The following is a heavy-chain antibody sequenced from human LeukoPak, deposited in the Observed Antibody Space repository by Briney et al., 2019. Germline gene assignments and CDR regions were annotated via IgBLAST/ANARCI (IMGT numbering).Heavy chain of an antibody. D-gene: IGHD2-21*02. CDR2: IYWDDDK. J-gene: IGHJ4*02. Sequence: SGPTLMKPTQTLTLTCTFSGFALRTGGGGGGWIRQPPEKALEWLTIIYWDDDKRYSPSLKSRLTITKDTSKSPVVLTMTNMDPVDTGTYYCARAYCGGDCYSGDFDYWGQGTLVTVSS. V-gene: IGHV2-5*02. CDR3: ARAYCGGDCYSGDFDY. CDR1: GFALRTGGGG.